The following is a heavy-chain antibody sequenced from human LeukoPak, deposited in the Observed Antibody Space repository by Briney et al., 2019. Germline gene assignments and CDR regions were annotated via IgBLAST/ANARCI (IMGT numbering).Heavy chain of an antibody. Sequence: GGSLRLSCAASAFPFSNYWMNWVRLAPGKGLEWVANIKQEGSEKYYVDSVKGRFIISRDDAKNSLFLQMNSLRVEDTAVYYCAREIAQQLDYWGQGTLVTVSA. CDR3: AREIAQQLDY. V-gene: IGHV3-7*01. D-gene: IGHD6-13*01. CDR1: AFPFSNYW. J-gene: IGHJ4*02. CDR2: IKQEGSEK.